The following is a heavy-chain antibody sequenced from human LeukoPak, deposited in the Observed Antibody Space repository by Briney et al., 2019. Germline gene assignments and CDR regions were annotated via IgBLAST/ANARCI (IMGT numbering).Heavy chain of an antibody. J-gene: IGHJ4*02. CDR2: ISGSGGST. V-gene: IGHV3-23*01. D-gene: IGHD6-19*01. Sequence: GGSLRLSCAASGFTFSGSSKNWVRQAPGKGLEWVSAISGSGGSTYYADSVKGRFTISRDNSKNTLYLQMNSLRAEDTAVYYCASIAVAGTFLDYWGQGTLVTVSS. CDR1: GFTFSGSS. CDR3: ASIAVAGTFLDY.